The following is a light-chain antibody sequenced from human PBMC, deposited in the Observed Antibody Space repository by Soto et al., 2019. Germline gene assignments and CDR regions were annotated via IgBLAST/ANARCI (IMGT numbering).Light chain of an antibody. CDR1: SSDVGGYNY. V-gene: IGLV2-11*01. Sequence: QSVLTQPRSVSGSPGQSVTISCTETSSDVGGYNYVSWYQQHPGKAPKLMIYDVSKRPSGVPDRFSGSKSGNTASLTISGLQAEDEADYYCCSYAGSYTLFGGGTQLTVL. J-gene: IGLJ2*01. CDR2: DVS. CDR3: CSYAGSYTL.